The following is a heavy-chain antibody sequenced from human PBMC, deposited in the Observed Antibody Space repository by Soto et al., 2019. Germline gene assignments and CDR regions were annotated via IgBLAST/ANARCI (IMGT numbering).Heavy chain of an antibody. CDR2: IYTSGST. CDR3: AREVVVVTACSFDY. J-gene: IGHJ4*02. CDR1: GGSISSYY. V-gene: IGHV4-4*07. Sequence: QVQLQESGPGLVKPSETLSLTCTVSGGSISSYYWSWIRQPAGKGLEWIGRIYTSGSTNYNPSLKSRVTMSVDTSKNQFSLKLSSVTAADAAVYYCAREVVVVTACSFDYWGQGTLVTVSS. D-gene: IGHD2-21*02.